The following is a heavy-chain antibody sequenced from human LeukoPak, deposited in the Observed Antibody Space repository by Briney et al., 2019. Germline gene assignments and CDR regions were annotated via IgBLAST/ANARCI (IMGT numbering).Heavy chain of an antibody. CDR2: IRQDGSGK. CDR3: ARDGTAAGLYFDL. D-gene: IGHD6-13*01. CDR1: GFTFTDYW. J-gene: IGHJ4*01. Sequence: GGSLRLSCAVSGFTFTDYWMNWVRQAPGKGLEWVASIRQDGSGKTYVDSVKGRFTISRDNTKNSLSLRVNSLRAEDTAVYYCARDGTAAGLYFDLWGQGTLVTVSS. V-gene: IGHV3-7*01.